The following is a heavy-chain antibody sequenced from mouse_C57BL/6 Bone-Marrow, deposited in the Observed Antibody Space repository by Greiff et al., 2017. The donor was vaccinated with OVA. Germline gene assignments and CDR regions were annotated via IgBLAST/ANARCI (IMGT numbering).Heavy chain of an antibody. Sequence: QVQLKQSGAELVRPGTSVKMSCKASGYTFTNYWIGWAKQRPGHGLEWIGDIYPGGGYTNYNEKFKGKATLTADKSSSTAYMQFSSLTSEDSAIYYCARSSNPYWYFDVWGTGTTVTVSS. D-gene: IGHD2-5*01. CDR3: ARSSNPYWYFDV. CDR1: GYTFTNYW. V-gene: IGHV1-63*01. CDR2: IYPGGGYT. J-gene: IGHJ1*03.